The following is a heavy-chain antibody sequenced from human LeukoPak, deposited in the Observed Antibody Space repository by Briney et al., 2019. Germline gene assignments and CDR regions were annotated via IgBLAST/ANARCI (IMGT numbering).Heavy chain of an antibody. V-gene: IGHV3-30*02. CDR3: VRGCSSTSCYPFDY. CDR1: GFTFSSYG. Sequence: SGGSLRLSCTASGFTFSSYGMHWVRQAPGKGLEWVAFIRYDGSNKYYADSVRGRFTISRDNSKNTLYMQMNSLRAEDTAVYYCVRGCSSTSCYPFDYWGQGTLVTVS. D-gene: IGHD2-2*01. J-gene: IGHJ4*02. CDR2: IRYDGSNK.